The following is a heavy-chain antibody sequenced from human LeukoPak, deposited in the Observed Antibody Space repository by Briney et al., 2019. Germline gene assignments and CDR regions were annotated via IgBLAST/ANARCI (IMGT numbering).Heavy chain of an antibody. Sequence: GGSQRLSCAASGFTFSNAWMSWVRQAPGKALEWVGRIKSKTDGGTIDYAAPVKGRFTISRDDSKNTLYLQMNSLKTEDTAVYYCTTGWYYNFWSGYYRDDYWGQGTLVTVSS. V-gene: IGHV3-15*01. CDR3: TTGWYYNFWSGYYRDDY. CDR1: GFTFSNAW. J-gene: IGHJ4*02. D-gene: IGHD3-3*01. CDR2: IKSKTDGGTI.